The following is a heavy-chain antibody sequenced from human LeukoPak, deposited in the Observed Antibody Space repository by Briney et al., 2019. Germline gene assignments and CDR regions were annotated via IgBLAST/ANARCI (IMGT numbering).Heavy chain of an antibody. D-gene: IGHD3-22*01. Sequence: GSLRLSCAASGFTFSSYAMSWVRQAPGKGLEWVSAISGSGGSTYYADSVKGRFTISRDNSKNTLYLQMNSLRAEDTAVYYCAKDPDSSGYWSYFDYWGQGTLVTVSS. V-gene: IGHV3-23*01. CDR2: ISGSGGST. CDR1: GFTFSSYA. CDR3: AKDPDSSGYWSYFDY. J-gene: IGHJ4*02.